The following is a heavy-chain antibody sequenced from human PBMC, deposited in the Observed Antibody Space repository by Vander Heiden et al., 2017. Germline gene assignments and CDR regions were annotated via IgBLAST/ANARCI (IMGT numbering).Heavy chain of an antibody. J-gene: IGHJ4*02. CDR3: ASGMTDYFDF. D-gene: IGHD1-26*01. Sequence: QVLLEESEGGVVQPGKSLRLSCAESGFTFSSYATHWVRQAPGKGLEWVAVIWSDATYKFYADSVKGRFTVSRDTSKNTVSLQMNSLRADDTAVYFCASGMTDYFDFWGQGALVTVSS. CDR1: GFTFSSYA. CDR2: IWSDATYK. V-gene: IGHV3-33*01.